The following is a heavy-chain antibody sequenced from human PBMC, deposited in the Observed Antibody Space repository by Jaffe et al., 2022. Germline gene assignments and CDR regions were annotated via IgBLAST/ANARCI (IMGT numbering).Heavy chain of an antibody. CDR2: INPGNGDT. J-gene: IGHJ4*02. V-gene: IGHV1-3*01. CDR3: ARDKLRFGGWYDY. Sequence: QVQLVQSGAEVKKPGASVKVSCKASGYTFPNYAIHWVRQAPGQRLECMGWINPGNGDTKYSQDFQGRLTITRDTSASTAYMELSSLGSEDTAVYYCARDKLRFGGWYDYWGQGTLVTVSS. CDR1: GYTFPNYA. D-gene: IGHD6-19*01.